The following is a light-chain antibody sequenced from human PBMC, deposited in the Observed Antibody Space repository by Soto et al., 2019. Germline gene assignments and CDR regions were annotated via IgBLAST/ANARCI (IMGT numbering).Light chain of an antibody. Sequence: DIQMTQSPSTLSASVGDRVTITCRASESVSTWLAWYQQKPGKAPKFLIYDVSSLESGVPSRFSGSGSGTEFTLTISNLQPDDFATYYCQQYNTSPWTFGQGTKVE. CDR2: DVS. J-gene: IGKJ1*01. CDR3: QQYNTSPWT. CDR1: ESVSTW. V-gene: IGKV1-5*01.